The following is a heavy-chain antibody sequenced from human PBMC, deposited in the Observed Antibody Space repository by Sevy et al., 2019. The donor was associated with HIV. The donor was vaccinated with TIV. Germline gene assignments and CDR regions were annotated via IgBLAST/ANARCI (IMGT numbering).Heavy chain of an antibody. V-gene: IGHV4-30-4*01. CDR2: IYYSGST. D-gene: IGHD3-10*01. Sequence: SENLSLTCTVSGGSISSGDYYWSWIRQPPGKGLEWIGYIYYSGSTYYNPSLKSRVTISVDTSKNQFSLKLSSMTAADTAVYYCAREAAGGYMVRGVILDWGQGTLVTVSS. CDR3: AREAAGGYMVRGVILD. J-gene: IGHJ4*02. CDR1: GGSISSGDYY.